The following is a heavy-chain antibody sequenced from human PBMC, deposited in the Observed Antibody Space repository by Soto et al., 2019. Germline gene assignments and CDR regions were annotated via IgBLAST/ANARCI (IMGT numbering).Heavy chain of an antibody. Sequence: EVQLVESGGGLVQPGGSLRLSCAASGFTFSDHYMDWVRQAPGKGLEWVGRTRNKANSYTTEYAASVKGRFTISRDDSKNSLYLQMNSLKTEDTAVYYCASLVATIVGHWGQGTLVTVSS. J-gene: IGHJ4*02. CDR3: ASLVATIVGH. D-gene: IGHD5-12*01. CDR2: TRNKANSYTT. CDR1: GFTFSDHY. V-gene: IGHV3-72*01.